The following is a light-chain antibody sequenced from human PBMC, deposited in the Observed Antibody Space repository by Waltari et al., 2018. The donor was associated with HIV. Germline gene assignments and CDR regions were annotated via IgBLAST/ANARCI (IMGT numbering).Light chain of an antibody. CDR3: GTWDSSLSAYV. V-gene: IGLV1-51*01. CDR2: DNN. Sequence: QFMLTQPPSVSAAPGQKVTISCSGSASNIGKNYLSWYQHVPGTAPKLLIFDNNKRPSGLSGRFAGSKSGTSGTLAIFGLQTGDEADYYCGTWDSSLSAYVFGTVTKVTVL. CDR1: ASNIGKNY. J-gene: IGLJ1*01.